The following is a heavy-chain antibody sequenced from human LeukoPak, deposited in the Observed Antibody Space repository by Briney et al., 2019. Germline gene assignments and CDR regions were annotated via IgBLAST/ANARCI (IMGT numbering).Heavy chain of an antibody. CDR2: ISGSGGNT. D-gene: IGHD3-22*01. Sequence: PGASLRLSCAASGFTFSSYAMSWVRQAPGKGLEWVSVISGSGGNTYYADSVKGRFTISRDNSKNTLYLQMNSLRAEDTAVYYCAKVGAGITMIVVVINYFDYWGQGTLVTVSS. CDR1: GFTFSSYA. CDR3: AKVGAGITMIVVVINYFDY. J-gene: IGHJ4*02. V-gene: IGHV3-23*01.